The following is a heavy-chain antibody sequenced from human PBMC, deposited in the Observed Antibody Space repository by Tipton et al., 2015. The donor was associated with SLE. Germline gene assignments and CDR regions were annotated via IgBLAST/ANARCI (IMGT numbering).Heavy chain of an antibody. CDR2: ISSSTGSI. CDR1: GGSISSGGYY. J-gene: IGHJ4*02. D-gene: IGHD6-19*01. CDR3: AKAHSSGWYYFDS. V-gene: IGHV3-11*01. Sequence: LSLTCTVSGGSISSGGYYWSWIRQHPGKGLEWVSVISSSTGSIYYADSVRGRFIISRDNSKNTLYMQMNSLRAEDTAMYYCAKAHSSGWYYFDSWGQGTLVTVSS.